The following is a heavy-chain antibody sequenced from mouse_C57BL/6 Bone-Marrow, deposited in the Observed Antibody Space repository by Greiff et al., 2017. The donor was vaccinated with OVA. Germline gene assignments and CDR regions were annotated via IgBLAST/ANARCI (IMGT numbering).Heavy chain of an antibody. V-gene: IGHV1-55*01. Sequence: QVHVKQPGAELVKPGASVKMSCKASGYTFTSYWITWVKQRPGQGLEWIGDIYPGSGSTNYNEKFKSKATLTVDTSSSTAYMQLSSLKSEDSAVYYCARDTTVVENFDYWGQGTTLTVSS. CDR1: GYTFTSYW. J-gene: IGHJ2*01. CDR3: ARDTTVVENFDY. CDR2: IYPGSGST. D-gene: IGHD1-1*01.